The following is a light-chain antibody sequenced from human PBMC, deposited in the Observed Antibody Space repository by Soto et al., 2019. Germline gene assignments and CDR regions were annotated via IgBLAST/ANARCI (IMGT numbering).Light chain of an antibody. CDR1: SSDVGGYNY. CDR2: EVS. Sequence: QSALTQPPSASGSPGQSVTISCTGTSSDVGGYNYVSWYQQPPGKAPKLMIYEVSTRPSGVPDRFSGSKSGNPASLTVSGLQAEDEADYYCSSYAGSTFYVFGTGTKVTVL. CDR3: SSYAGSTFYV. V-gene: IGLV2-8*01. J-gene: IGLJ1*01.